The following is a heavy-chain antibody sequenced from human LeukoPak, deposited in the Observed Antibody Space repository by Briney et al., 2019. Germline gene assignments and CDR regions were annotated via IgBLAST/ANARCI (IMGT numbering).Heavy chain of an antibody. V-gene: IGHV3-30*04. CDR2: ISHDGRTK. CDR1: GFNFDNFA. Sequence: GGSLRLSCVVSGFNFDNFAMHWVRQPLGKGLEWVAVISHDGRTKYYADSVKGRFTISRDNSKNTLYLQMNSLKTEDTAVYYCTTPPYSSWRGFLWGQGTLVTVSS. CDR3: TTPPYSSWRGFL. J-gene: IGHJ1*01. D-gene: IGHD6-6*01.